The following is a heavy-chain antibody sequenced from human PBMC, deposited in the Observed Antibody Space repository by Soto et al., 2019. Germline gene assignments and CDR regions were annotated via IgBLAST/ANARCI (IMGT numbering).Heavy chain of an antibody. Sequence: GGSLRLSCAASGFTFSSYSMNWARQAPGKGLEWVSSISSSSSYIYYADSVKGRFTISRDNAKNSLYLQMNSLRAEDTAVYYCARGMVGATMAFYYYYGMDVWGQGTTVTVSS. CDR2: ISSSSSYI. CDR3: ARGMVGATMAFYYYYGMDV. D-gene: IGHD1-26*01. CDR1: GFTFSSYS. J-gene: IGHJ6*02. V-gene: IGHV3-21*01.